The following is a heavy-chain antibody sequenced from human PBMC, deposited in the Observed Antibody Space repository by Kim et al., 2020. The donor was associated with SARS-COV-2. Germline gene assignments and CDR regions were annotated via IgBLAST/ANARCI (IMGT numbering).Heavy chain of an antibody. CDR1: GFTFSSYA. Sequence: GGSLRLSCAASGFTFSSYAMTWVRQAPGKGLEWVSAISGSGFSTYYADSVKGRVTISRDNSKNTLYLQMNSLRAEDKAVYYCAKVGETEWFGELLTSYYNYYMDVWGKGTTVTVSS. CDR2: ISGSGFST. D-gene: IGHD3-10*01. J-gene: IGHJ6*03. V-gene: IGHV3-23*01. CDR3: AKVGETEWFGELLTSYYNYYMDV.